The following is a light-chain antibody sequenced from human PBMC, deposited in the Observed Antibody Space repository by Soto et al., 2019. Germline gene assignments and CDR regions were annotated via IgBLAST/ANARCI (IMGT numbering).Light chain of an antibody. V-gene: IGLV1-47*02. CDR2: SNS. J-gene: IGLJ2*01. Sequence: QSVLTQPPSASGTPGQRVTISCSGSSSNIGRTSVYWYQHLPGTAPKLLIYSNSQRPSGVPDRFSGSKSGTSASLAISGLQSEDEADYYCAAWDDSLSGVVFGGGTQLTVL. CDR3: AAWDDSLSGVV. CDR1: SSNIGRTS.